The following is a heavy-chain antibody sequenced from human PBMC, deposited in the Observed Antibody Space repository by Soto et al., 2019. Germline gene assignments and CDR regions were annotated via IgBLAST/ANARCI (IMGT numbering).Heavy chain of an antibody. J-gene: IGHJ4*02. D-gene: IGHD6-13*01. CDR3: ARVPLLYSSSWSPFDY. CDR2: ISAYNGNT. V-gene: IGHV1-18*01. CDR1: GYTFTSYG. Sequence: ASVKVSCKASGYTFTSYGISWVRQAPGQGLEWMGWISAYNGNTNYAQKLQGRVTMTTDTSTSTAYMELRSLRSDDTAVYYCARVPLLYSSSWSPFDYWDQGTLVTVSS.